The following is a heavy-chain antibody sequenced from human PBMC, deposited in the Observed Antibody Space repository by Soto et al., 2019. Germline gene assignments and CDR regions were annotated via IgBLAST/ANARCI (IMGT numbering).Heavy chain of an antibody. V-gene: IGHV4-31*03. CDR1: GGSISSGGYY. D-gene: IGHD2-15*01. Sequence: QVQLQESGPGLVKPSQTLSLTCTVSGGSISSGGYYWSWIRQHPGKGLEWIGYIYYIGSTYYNPSLKSRVTVSLDTSKNQFSLKLSSVTAADTAVYYCARVREGSYWFDPWGQGILVTVSS. CDR3: ARVREGSYWFDP. CDR2: IYYIGST. J-gene: IGHJ5*02.